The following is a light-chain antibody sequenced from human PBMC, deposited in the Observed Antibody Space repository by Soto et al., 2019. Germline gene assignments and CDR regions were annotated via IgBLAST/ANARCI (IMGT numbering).Light chain of an antibody. J-gene: IGLJ1*01. CDR3: SSYTGSSTYV. CDR1: SSDVGGYNY. V-gene: IGLV2-14*01. Sequence: LAQPASVSGSPGQSITISCTGTSSDVGGYNYVSWYQQHPGKAPKLMIYDVSNRPSGISNRFSGSKSGNTASLTISGLQAEDEADYYCSSYTGSSTYVFGTGTKVTVL. CDR2: DVS.